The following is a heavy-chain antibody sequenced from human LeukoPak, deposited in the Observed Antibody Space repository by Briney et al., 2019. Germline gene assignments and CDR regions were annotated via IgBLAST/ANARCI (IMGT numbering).Heavy chain of an antibody. Sequence: GGSLRLSCAASGFTFSDYYMSWIRQAPGKGLEWVSYISSSGSTIYYADSVKGRFTISRDNAKNSLYLQMNSLRAEDTAVYYCARSPSSSFHYYYYMDVWGKGTTVTVSS. CDR2: ISSSGSTI. CDR1: GFTFSDYY. CDR3: ARSPSSSFHYYYYMDV. V-gene: IGHV3-11*01. J-gene: IGHJ6*03. D-gene: IGHD6-6*01.